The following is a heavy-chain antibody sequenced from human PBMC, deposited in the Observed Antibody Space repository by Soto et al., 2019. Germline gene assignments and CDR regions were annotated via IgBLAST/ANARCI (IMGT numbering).Heavy chain of an antibody. D-gene: IGHD3-3*01. CDR1: GFSFNNYG. CDR3: ARGRRDTLRFLEWLSYFDY. V-gene: IGHV1-18*04. CDR2: ISAYNGRT. J-gene: IGHJ4*02. Sequence: QVHLVQSGVEVKKPGASVKLSCKASGFSFNNYGFAWVRQAPGQGLEWVGWISAYNGRTNYAEDLRDRITMTTDTSTDTTYMELRSLTSDDTAIYYCARGRRDTLRFLEWLSYFDYWGQGTLVVVSS.